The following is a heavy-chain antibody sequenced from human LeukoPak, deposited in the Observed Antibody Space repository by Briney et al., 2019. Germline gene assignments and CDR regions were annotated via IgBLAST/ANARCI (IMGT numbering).Heavy chain of an antibody. CDR3: ARGSRQQEFDY. D-gene: IGHD6-13*01. CDR1: GFTFDDYG. V-gene: IGHV3-20*01. J-gene: IGHJ4*02. Sequence: GGSPRLSCAASGFTFDDYGMSWVRQAPGKGLEWVSGINWNGGSTGYADSVKGRFTISRDNAKNSLYLQMNSLRAEDTALYHCARGSRQQEFDYWGQGTLVTVSS. CDR2: INWNGGST.